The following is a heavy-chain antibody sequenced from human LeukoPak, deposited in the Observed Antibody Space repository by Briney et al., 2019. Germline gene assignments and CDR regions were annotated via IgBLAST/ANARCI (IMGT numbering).Heavy chain of an antibody. CDR2: IRKSSSYI. Sequence: TGGSLRLSCAASGFTFSSYWMHWVRQAPGKGLVWVSSIRKSSSYIYYADSVKGRFTISRDNTKNSLSLQMNSLRAEDTAVYYCARDGAEYCTNGVCYAPVDPWGQGTLVTVSS. CDR1: GFTFSSYW. CDR3: ARDGAEYCTNGVCYAPVDP. J-gene: IGHJ5*02. V-gene: IGHV3-21*01. D-gene: IGHD2-8*01.